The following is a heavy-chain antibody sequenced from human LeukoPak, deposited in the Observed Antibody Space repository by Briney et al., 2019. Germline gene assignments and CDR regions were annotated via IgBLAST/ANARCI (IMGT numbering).Heavy chain of an antibody. J-gene: IGHJ6*04. CDR1: GFPYSSYA. CDR2: ISYDGSNK. CDR3: ARGRVRGVIYTYYYGIDG. Sequence: PGSTVGLSCAASGFPYSSYAMHCVRQPPGKGLVGVADISYDGSNKYYADSVKGRFTIYRDNSKNTLYLQMNSLRAEDTAVYYCARGRVRGVIYTYYYGIDGWGKGTTVTVSS. V-gene: IGHV3-30*04. D-gene: IGHD3-10*01.